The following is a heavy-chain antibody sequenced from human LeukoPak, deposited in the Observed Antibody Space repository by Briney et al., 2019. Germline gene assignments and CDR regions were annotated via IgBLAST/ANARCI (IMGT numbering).Heavy chain of an antibody. CDR2: IIPIFGTA. V-gene: IGHV1-69*06. CDR3: AEIAAAGNWFDP. J-gene: IGHJ5*02. Sequence: ASVKVSCKASGYTFTSYGISWVRQAPGQGLEWMGGIIPIFGTANYAQKFQGRVTITADKSTSTAYMELSSLRSEDTAVYYCAEIAAAGNWFDPWGQGTLVTVSS. CDR1: GYTFTSYG. D-gene: IGHD6-13*01.